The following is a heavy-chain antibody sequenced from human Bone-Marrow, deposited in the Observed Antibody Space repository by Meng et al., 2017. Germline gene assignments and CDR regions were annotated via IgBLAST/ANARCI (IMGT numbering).Heavy chain of an antibody. J-gene: IGHJ6*02. CDR3: ARAHSGWYSESPSGYHYGMDV. CDR2: ISYDVSKK. V-gene: IGHV3-30*06. D-gene: IGHD6-19*01. Sequence: GESLKISCAASGFTFSSYGMHWVRQAPGKGLQWVAVISYDVSKKYFADSVKGRFTISRDNSKNTLYLQMNSLRVEDTAVYYCARAHSGWYSESPSGYHYGMDVWGQGTTVTVSS. CDR1: GFTFSSYG.